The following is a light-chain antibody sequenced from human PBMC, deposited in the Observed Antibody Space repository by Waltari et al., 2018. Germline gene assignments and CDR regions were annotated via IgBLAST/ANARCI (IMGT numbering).Light chain of an antibody. J-gene: IGKJ4*01. CDR1: EDFSTW. CDR3: QQSNTFPLT. Sequence: DIQMTQSPSSVSASVGDRVTITCRASEDFSTWLAWYQQKPGKVPQLLIFAASVLRTGVSSRFTGSGSGTDFTLTISSLEPEDFATYYCQQSNTFPLTFGGGTKVEI. V-gene: IGKV1-12*01. CDR2: AAS.